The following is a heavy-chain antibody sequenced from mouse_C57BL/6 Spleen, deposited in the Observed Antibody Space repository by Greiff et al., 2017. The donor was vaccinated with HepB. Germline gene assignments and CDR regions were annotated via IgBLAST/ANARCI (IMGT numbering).Heavy chain of an antibody. J-gene: IGHJ2*01. CDR2: IGPGSGST. V-gene: IGHV1-77*01. Sequence: QVHVKQSGAELVKPGASVKISCKASGYTFTDYYINWVKQRPGQGLEWIGKIGPGSGSTYYNEKFKGKATLTADKSSSTAYMQLSSLTSEDSAVYFWAREGDITTDHFDYWGQGTTLTVSS. D-gene: IGHD1-1*01. CDR3: AREGDITTDHFDY. CDR1: GYTFTDYY.